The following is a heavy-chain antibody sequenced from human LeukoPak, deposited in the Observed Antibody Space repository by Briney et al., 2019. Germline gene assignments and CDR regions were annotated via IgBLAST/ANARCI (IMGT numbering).Heavy chain of an antibody. CDR3: VRRHDY. CDR1: GFDVNDNF. J-gene: IGHJ4*02. V-gene: IGHV3-53*01. Sequence: GGSLRLSCVASGFDVNDNFMIWVRQAPGQGLEWISIIYASGGAYHAESVRGRFSAFRDTSKNTVLLQMNNLRVDDTAMYYCVRRHDYWGQGTLVTVSS. CDR2: IYASGGA.